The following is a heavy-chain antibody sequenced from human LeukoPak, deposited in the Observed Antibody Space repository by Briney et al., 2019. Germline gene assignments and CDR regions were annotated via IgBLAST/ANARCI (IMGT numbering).Heavy chain of an antibody. J-gene: IGHJ3*02. CDR3: ASNVLLTADDAFDI. Sequence: PSETLSLTCIVSGGSIGSYYWSWIRQPPGKGLEWIGHIYYSGSTNYNPSLKSRVTISVDTSKNQFSLKLSSVTAADTAVYYCASNVLLTADDAFDIWGQGTMVTVSS. CDR2: IYYSGST. CDR1: GGSIGSYY. D-gene: IGHD3-10*01. V-gene: IGHV4-59*01.